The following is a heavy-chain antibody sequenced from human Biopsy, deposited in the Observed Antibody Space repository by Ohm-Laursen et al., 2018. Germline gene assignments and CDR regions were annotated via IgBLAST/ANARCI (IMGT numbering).Heavy chain of an antibody. CDR1: GYTFTSYG. CDR3: ARAKLEPVYYYYGMDV. CDR2: INTEIGNT. J-gene: IGHJ6*02. Sequence: PSVKVSCKASGYTFTSYGISWVRQAPGQGLEWMGWINTEIGNTIYAQNLQGRVTITSDTPTSTAYMEVTSLRSDDTAVYYCARAKLEPVYYYYGMDVWGQGTTVTVSS. D-gene: IGHD1-1*01. V-gene: IGHV1-18*01.